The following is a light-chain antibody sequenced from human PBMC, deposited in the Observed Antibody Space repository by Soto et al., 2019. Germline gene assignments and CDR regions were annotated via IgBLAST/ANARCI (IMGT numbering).Light chain of an antibody. J-gene: IGKJ3*01. CDR3: HHYDISLFA. CDR1: QSVSSN. CDR2: GAS. Sequence: EIALTQSPGTLSVSPGERATLSCRASQSVSSNLAWYQQKPGQAPRLLIYGASSRATGIPDRFSGSGFGTDFSLTISRLEPEDFAVYYFHHYDISLFAFCPGTKVDIK. V-gene: IGKV3-20*01.